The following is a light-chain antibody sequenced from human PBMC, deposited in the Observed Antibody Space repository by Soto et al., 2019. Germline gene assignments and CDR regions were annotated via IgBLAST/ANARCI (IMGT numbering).Light chain of an antibody. CDR1: SSDVGANNY. J-gene: IGLJ2*01. CDR2: EVS. Sequence: QSALTQPPSASGSPGQSVTISCTGSSSDVGANNYVSWYQQHPGKAPKLMIYEVSKRPSGVPDRFSGSKSGNTASLTVSGLQAEDEADYDCSSSAGSKVFGGGTPLTVL. V-gene: IGLV2-8*01. CDR3: SSSAGSKV.